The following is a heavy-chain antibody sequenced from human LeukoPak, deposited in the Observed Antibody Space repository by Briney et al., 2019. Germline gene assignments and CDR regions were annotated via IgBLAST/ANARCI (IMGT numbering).Heavy chain of an antibody. CDR2: IYPGDSDT. Sequence: KLGESLKISCKGSGYSFTSYWIGWVRQLPGKGLEWMGIIYPGDSDTRYSPSFQGQVTISADKSISTAYLQWSSLKASDTAMYYCARRVTTEYNWFDPWGQGTLVTVSS. D-gene: IGHD4-11*01. CDR1: GYSFTSYW. CDR3: ARRVTTEYNWFDP. J-gene: IGHJ5*02. V-gene: IGHV5-51*01.